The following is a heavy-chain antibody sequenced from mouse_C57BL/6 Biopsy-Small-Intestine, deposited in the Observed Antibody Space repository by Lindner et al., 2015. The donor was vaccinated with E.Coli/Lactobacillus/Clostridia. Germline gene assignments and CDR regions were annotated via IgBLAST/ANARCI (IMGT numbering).Heavy chain of an antibody. CDR2: IYPGGGYT. Sequence: VQLQSLGAELVRPGTSVKMSCKASGYTFTNYWIGWAKQRPGHGLEWIGDIYPGGGYTNYNEKFKGKATLTADKSSSTAYMQFSSLTSEDSAIYYCARSHYDYFDYWGQGTTLTVSS. J-gene: IGHJ2*01. D-gene: IGHD2-4*01. CDR3: ARSHYDYFDY. CDR1: GYTFTNYW. V-gene: IGHV1-63*01.